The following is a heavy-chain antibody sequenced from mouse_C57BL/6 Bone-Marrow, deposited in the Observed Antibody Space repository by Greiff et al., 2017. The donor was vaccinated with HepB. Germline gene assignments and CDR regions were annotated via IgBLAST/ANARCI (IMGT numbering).Heavy chain of an antibody. CDR1: GYTFTDYY. J-gene: IGHJ1*03. Sequence: VQLQQSGPELVKPGASVKISCKASGYTFTDYYMNWVKQSHGKSLEWIGDINPNNGGTSYNQKFKGKATLTVDKSSSTAYMELRSLTSEDSAVYYCARPFYYYGSSHWYFDVWGTGTTVTVSS. CDR2: INPNNGGT. CDR3: ARPFYYYGSSHWYFDV. V-gene: IGHV1-26*01. D-gene: IGHD1-1*01.